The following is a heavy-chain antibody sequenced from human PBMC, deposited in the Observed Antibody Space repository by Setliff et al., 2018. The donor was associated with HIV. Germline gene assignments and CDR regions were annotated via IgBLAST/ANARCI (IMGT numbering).Heavy chain of an antibody. CDR1: GFTFSNFA. CDR3: ASPMQQPYP. CDR2: ISHNGHNT. Sequence: PGGSLRLSCSASGFTFSNFAMLWFRQAPGTGLEYVSVISHNGHNTYSVDSLKGRFTISRDNSRNTVYLQMSGLRPDDTAMYCCASPMQQPYPWGQGTLVTVSS. V-gene: IGHV3-64*03. J-gene: IGHJ5*02. D-gene: IGHD6-13*01.